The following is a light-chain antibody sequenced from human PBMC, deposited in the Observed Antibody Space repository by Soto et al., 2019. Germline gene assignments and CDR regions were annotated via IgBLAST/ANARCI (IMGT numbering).Light chain of an antibody. V-gene: IGLV2-14*03. Sequence: QSVLTQPASVSGSPGQSIAISCAGTSSDIGSYNRVSWYQQHPGKAPKLMIYEVTNRPSGVSDRFSGSKSGNTASLTISGLQAEDEADYYCNSCTTTTGYVFGTGTNVTVL. CDR2: EVT. CDR1: SSDIGSYNR. CDR3: NSCTTTTGYV. J-gene: IGLJ1*01.